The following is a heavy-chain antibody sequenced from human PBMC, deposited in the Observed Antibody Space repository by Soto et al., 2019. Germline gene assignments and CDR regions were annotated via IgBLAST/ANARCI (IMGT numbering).Heavy chain of an antibody. CDR1: GAFISGYY. CDR3: ARESTVAGTDNWFDF. D-gene: IGHD6-13*01. Sequence: SETLSLTCTVSGAFISGYYWSWIRQPAGKGLEWIGRIYTSGSTKYSPSLKSRATMSVDTSKKQFSLKLNSVTAADTAVYYCARESTVAGTDNWFDFWGQGTLVTVSS. V-gene: IGHV4-4*07. CDR2: IYTSGST. J-gene: IGHJ5*01.